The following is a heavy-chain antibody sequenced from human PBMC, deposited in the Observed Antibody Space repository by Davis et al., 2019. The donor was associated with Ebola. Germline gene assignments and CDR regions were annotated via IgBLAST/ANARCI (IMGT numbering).Heavy chain of an antibody. Sequence: GESLKISCAASGFTFSSYGMHWVRQAPGKGLEWVAVISYDGSNKYYADSVKGRFTISRDNSKNTLYLQMNSLRAEETAVYYCAKRIAAADYYYYYGMDVWGKGTTVTVSS. D-gene: IGHD6-13*01. J-gene: IGHJ6*04. CDR3: AKRIAAADYYYYYGMDV. V-gene: IGHV3-30*18. CDR2: ISYDGSNK. CDR1: GFTFSSYG.